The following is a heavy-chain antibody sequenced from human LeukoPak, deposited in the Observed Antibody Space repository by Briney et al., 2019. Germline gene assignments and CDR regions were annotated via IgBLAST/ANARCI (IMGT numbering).Heavy chain of an antibody. V-gene: IGHV3-23*01. Sequence: GGSLRLSCAASGFTFSNYAMTWVRQAPGKGLEWVSSIRGNGGNTYYADSVKGRFTNFRDNSKNTLYLQMNSLSVEDTAIYYCAKALRAAPGTTPGDYWGQGTLVTVSS. CDR1: GFTFSNYA. D-gene: IGHD6-13*01. CDR2: IRGNGGNT. J-gene: IGHJ4*02. CDR3: AKALRAAPGTTPGDY.